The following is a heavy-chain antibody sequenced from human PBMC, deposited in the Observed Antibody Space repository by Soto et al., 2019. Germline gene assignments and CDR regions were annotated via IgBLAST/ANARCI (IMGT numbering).Heavy chain of an antibody. CDR2: ITGDGSTT. CDR3: ARGTSTRFDC. V-gene: IGHV3-74*01. J-gene: IGHJ4*02. Sequence: GGSLRLSCAASGFTFSSYWMHWVRQAPGKGLEWVSRITGDGSTTSYADSVKGRFTISRDNAKNTLYLQMNNLRPEDAALYYCARGTSTRFDCWGQGTLVTVSS. CDR1: GFTFSSYW. D-gene: IGHD2-2*01.